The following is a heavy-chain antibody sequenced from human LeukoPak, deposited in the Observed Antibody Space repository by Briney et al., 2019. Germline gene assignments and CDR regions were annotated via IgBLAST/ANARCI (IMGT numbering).Heavy chain of an antibody. CDR1: GFTFSSYS. Sequence: GGSLRLSCAASGFTFSSYSMNWVRQAPGKGLEWVSSISSSSYIYYADPVKGRFTISRDNAKNSLYLQMNSLRAEDTAVYYCARDLPPAVAPTYYFDYWGQGTLVTVSS. CDR3: ARDLPPAVAPTYYFDY. J-gene: IGHJ4*02. D-gene: IGHD6-19*01. CDR2: ISSSSYI. V-gene: IGHV3-21*01.